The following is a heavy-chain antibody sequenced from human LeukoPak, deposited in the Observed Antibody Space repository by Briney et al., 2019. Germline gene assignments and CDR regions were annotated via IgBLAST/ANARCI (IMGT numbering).Heavy chain of an antibody. D-gene: IGHD3-22*01. CDR2: MSGSGGHM. CDR3: AKVVDYYDSLDYFDY. Sequence: GGSLRLSCAASGFTFSNYGMSWVRQAPGKGLEWVSAMSGSGGHMYYTDSVKGRYTISRDNSKNTLYLQMNSLRAEDTAVYYCAKVVDYYDSLDYFDYWGQGTLVTVSS. CDR1: GFTFSNYG. J-gene: IGHJ4*02. V-gene: IGHV3-23*01.